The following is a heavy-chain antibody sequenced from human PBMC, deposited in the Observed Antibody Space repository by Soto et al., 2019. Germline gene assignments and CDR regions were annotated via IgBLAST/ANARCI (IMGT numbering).Heavy chain of an antibody. J-gene: IGHJ6*02. CDR1: GFTFSSYA. Sequence: QVQLVESGGGVVQPGRSLRLSCAASGFTFSSYAMHWVRQAPGKGLEWVAVISYDGSNKYYADSVKGRFTISRDNSKNTLYLQMNSLRAEDTAVYYCARDQGGVDVWGQGTTVTVSS. CDR2: ISYDGSNK. V-gene: IGHV3-30-3*01. CDR3: ARDQGGVDV.